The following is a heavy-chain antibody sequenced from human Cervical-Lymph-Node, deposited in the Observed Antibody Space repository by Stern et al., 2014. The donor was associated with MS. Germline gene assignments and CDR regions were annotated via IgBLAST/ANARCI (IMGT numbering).Heavy chain of an antibody. CDR3: ARQMYYYGDVGAFDM. CDR2: IHFRGTT. V-gene: IGHV4-39*01. J-gene: IGHJ3*02. CDR1: DVSISSSGYY. D-gene: IGHD3-10*01. Sequence: QVQLVESGPGLVKPSETLSLTCTVSDVSISSSGYYWGWIRQPPGKGLEWIGNIHFRGTTYYSPSLKSRVTISVDTSQNQFSLRLSSVTAADTAVYYCARQMYYYGDVGAFDMWGQGTMATVSS.